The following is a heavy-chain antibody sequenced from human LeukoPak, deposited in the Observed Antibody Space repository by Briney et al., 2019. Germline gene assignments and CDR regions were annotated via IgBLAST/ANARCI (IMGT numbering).Heavy chain of an antibody. CDR2: IYYSGST. V-gene: IGHV4-61*01. CDR1: GDSVSSRSYY. CDR3: ARLADYGGNSQVIYYYGMDV. J-gene: IGHJ6*02. Sequence: SETLSLTCTVSGDSVSSRSYYWSWIRQPPGKGLEWIGYIYYSGSTNYNPSLKSRVTISVDTSKNQFSLKLSSVTAADTAVYYCARLADYGGNSQVIYYYGMDVWGQGTTVTVSS. D-gene: IGHD4-23*01.